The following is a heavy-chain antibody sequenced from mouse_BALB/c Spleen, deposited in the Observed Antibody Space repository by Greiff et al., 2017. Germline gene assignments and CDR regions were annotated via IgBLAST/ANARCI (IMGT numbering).Heavy chain of an antibody. CDR1: GYSFTDYI. CDR2: INPYYGST. J-gene: IGHJ2*01. CDR3: ARARDYYFDY. Sequence: VQLKQTGPELVKPGASVKISCKASGYSFTDYIMLWVKQSHGKSLEWIGNINPYYGSTSYNLKFKGKATLTVDKSSSTAYMQLNSLTSEDSAVYYCARARDYYFDYWGQGTTLTVSS. V-gene: IGHV1-39*01.